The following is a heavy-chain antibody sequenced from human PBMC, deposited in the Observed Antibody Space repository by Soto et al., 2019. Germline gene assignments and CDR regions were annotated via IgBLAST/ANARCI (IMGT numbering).Heavy chain of an antibody. V-gene: IGHV3-33*01. J-gene: IGHJ4*02. CDR2: IWYDGSNK. Sequence: HPGGSLRLSCAASGFTFSSYGMHWVRQAPGKGLEWVAVIWYDGSNKYYADSVKGRFTISRDNSKNTLYLQMNSLRAEDTAVYYCARDSNSRAHFFDYWGQGTLVTVSS. CDR1: GFTFSSYG. D-gene: IGHD6-13*01. CDR3: ARDSNSRAHFFDY.